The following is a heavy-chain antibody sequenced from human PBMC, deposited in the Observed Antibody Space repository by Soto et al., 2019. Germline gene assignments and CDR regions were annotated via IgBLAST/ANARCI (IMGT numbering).Heavy chain of an antibody. V-gene: IGHV4-34*01. Sequence: QVQLQQWGAGLLKPSETLSLTCAVYGGSFSDYYWSWIRQPPGKGLEWIGEISHSGSTNYNPSLKSRVTISVDTSKNQFSLKLSSVTAADTAVYYCARGGAAGTIYYFYGMDVWGQGTTVTVSS. CDR1: GGSFSDYY. D-gene: IGHD6-13*01. CDR2: ISHSGST. CDR3: ARGGAAGTIYYFYGMDV. J-gene: IGHJ6*02.